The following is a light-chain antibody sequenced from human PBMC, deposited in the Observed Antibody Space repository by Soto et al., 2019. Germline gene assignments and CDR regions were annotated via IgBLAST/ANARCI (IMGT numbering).Light chain of an antibody. J-gene: IGLJ2*01. CDR1: RSNIGAGYD. CDR2: GNN. CDR3: HSYDSNFVL. V-gene: IGLV1-40*01. Sequence: QPVLTQPPSVSGAPGQRVTISCTGSRSNIGAGYDVHWYQQLPGTPPKLLIYGNNNRPSGVPDRFSGSKSGTSASLAITGLQAEDEADYYCHSYDSNFVLFGGGTKLTVL.